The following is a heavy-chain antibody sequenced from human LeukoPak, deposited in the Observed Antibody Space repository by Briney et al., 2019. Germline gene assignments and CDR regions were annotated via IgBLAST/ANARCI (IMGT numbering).Heavy chain of an antibody. D-gene: IGHD3-22*01. V-gene: IGHV5-51*01. CDR2: IYPGGSDT. Sequence: GESLKISCKGSGYSFTSYWIGWVRQMPGKGLEWMGIIYPGGSDTRYSPSFQGQVTISADKSISTAYLQWSSLKASDTAMYYCARSITHYYDSSGPLGYFDYWGQGTLVTVSS. CDR1: GYSFTSYW. CDR3: ARSITHYYDSSGPLGYFDY. J-gene: IGHJ4*02.